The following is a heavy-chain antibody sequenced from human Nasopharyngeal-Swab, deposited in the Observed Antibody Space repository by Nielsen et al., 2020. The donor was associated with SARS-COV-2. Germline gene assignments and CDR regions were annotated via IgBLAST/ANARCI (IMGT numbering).Heavy chain of an antibody. CDR2: IGGSGVKI. D-gene: IGHD4-17*01. J-gene: IGHJ4*02. Sequence: GESLKISCAASGFTFSTAMSWVRQAPGKGLECVSGIGGSGVKIYYAESVKGRITVSRDNAKSSVYLQMSSLRDEDTAVYYCTRGDGALTYFDYWGQGTLVSVSS. CDR1: GFTFSTA. V-gene: IGHV3-23*01. CDR3: TRGDGALTYFDY.